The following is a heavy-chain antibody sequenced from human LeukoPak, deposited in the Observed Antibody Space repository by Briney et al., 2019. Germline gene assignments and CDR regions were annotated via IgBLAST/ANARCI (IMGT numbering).Heavy chain of an antibody. Sequence: SVKVSCKASGGTFSSYAISWVRQAPGQGLEWMGRIIPILGIANYAQKFQGRVTITADKSTSTAYMELSGLRSEDTAVYYCARDRVSAAGIPPSGYWGQGTLVTVSS. CDR2: IIPILGIA. D-gene: IGHD6-13*01. V-gene: IGHV1-69*04. J-gene: IGHJ4*02. CDR3: ARDRVSAAGIPPSGY. CDR1: GGTFSSYA.